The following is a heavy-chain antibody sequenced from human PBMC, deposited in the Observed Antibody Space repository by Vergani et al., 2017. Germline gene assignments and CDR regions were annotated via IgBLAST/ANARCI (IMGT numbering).Heavy chain of an antibody. D-gene: IGHD1-26*01. V-gene: IGHV4-30-4*01. CDR1: GGSISSGDYY. Sequence: QVQLQESGPGLVKPSQTLSLTCTVSGGSISSGDYYWSWIRQPPGKGLEWIGYIHYSGRTSHNPSLKSRVTITLDTSKNQFSLKLSSVTAADTAVYYCANKKWVYYYLDLWGKGTTVTVSS. J-gene: IGHJ6*03. CDR2: IHYSGRT. CDR3: ANKKWVYYYLDL.